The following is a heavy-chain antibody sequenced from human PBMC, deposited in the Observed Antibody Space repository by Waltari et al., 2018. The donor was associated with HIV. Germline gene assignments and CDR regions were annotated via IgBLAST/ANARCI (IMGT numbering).Heavy chain of an antibody. CDR1: GGSITIGTSY. CDR3: ARGLDILTAHYHWYLDL. D-gene: IGHD3-9*01. J-gene: IGHJ2*01. CDR2: GYISGST. Sequence: VQLQESGPGLVKPSQTLSLTCTVSGGSITIGTSYWTWIRQPAGKGLEWVGRGYISGSTNYYPSRRSLVTISVDTSKNQFSLKLTSVTAADAAVYYCARGLDILTAHYHWYLDLWGRGTLVTVSS. V-gene: IGHV4-61*02.